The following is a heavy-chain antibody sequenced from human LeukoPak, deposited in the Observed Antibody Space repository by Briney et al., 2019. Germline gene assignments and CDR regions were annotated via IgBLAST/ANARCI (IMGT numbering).Heavy chain of an antibody. CDR2: IYYSGST. J-gene: IGHJ5*02. Sequence: SETLSLTCTVSGGSISSSSYYWGWIRQPPGKGLEWIGSIYYSGSTYYNPSLKSRVTISVDTSKNQFSLKLSSVHVTAPAVYYCARTSGSYLKWFDPWGQGTLVTVSS. V-gene: IGHV4-39*01. D-gene: IGHD3-10*01. CDR3: ARTSGSYLKWFDP. CDR1: GGSISSSSYY.